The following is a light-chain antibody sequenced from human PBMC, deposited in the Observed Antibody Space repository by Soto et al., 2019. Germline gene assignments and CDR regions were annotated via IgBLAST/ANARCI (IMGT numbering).Light chain of an antibody. CDR2: DVS. Sequence: QSALTQPRSVSGYPGQSVTISCTGTSSDVGGYNYVSWYQQHPGKAPKLMIYDVSKRPSGVPDRFSGSKSGNTASLTISGLQAADEADYYCCSYAGSYTLYVFGTGTKLTVL. V-gene: IGLV2-11*01. CDR3: CSYAGSYTLYV. J-gene: IGLJ1*01. CDR1: SSDVGGYNY.